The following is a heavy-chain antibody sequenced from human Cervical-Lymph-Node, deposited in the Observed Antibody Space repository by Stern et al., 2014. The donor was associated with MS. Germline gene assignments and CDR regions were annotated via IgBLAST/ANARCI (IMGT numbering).Heavy chain of an antibody. CDR3: AHRTAGPFDY. J-gene: IGHJ4*02. Sequence: QITLKESGPALVQPTPPLTLTCTFSGFSLSTRGLGVGWLRPPPGASLEWLAYIYWDDQKRYSPSLKSRLAITKDTSKNQVVLTLTNVDPGDTATYYCAHRTAGPFDYWGQGTLVTVSS. CDR2: IYWDDQK. V-gene: IGHV2-5*02. CDR1: GFSLSTRGLG.